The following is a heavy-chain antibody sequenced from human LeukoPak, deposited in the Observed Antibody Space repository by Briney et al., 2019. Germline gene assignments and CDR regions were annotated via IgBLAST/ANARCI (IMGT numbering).Heavy chain of an antibody. CDR2: ISGSGGST. CDR1: GFTFSSYA. V-gene: IGHV3-23*01. CDR3: AKVTGYYYDSSGYSAY. Sequence: GGSLRLSCAASGFTFSSYAMSWVRQAPGKGLEWVTAISGSGGSTYYADSVKGRFTISRDNSKNTLYPQMNSLRAEDTAVYYCAKVTGYYYDSSGYSAYWGQGTLVTVSS. D-gene: IGHD3-22*01. J-gene: IGHJ4*02.